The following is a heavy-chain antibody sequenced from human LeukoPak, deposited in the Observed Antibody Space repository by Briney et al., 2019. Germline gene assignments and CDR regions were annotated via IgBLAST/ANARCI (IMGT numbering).Heavy chain of an antibody. CDR3: ARGGIAVALPDY. V-gene: IGHV1-2*02. J-gene: IGHJ4*02. CDR1: GYTFTGYY. D-gene: IGHD6-19*01. CDR2: INPSSGGT. Sequence: ASVKVSCKASGYTFTGYYIHWVRQATGQGLEWMGWINPSSGGTNYAQKLQGRVTMTTDTSTSTAYMELRSLRSDDTAVYYCARGGIAVALPDYWGQGTLVTVSS.